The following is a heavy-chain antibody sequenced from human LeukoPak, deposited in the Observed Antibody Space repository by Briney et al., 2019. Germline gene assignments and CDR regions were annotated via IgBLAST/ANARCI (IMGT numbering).Heavy chain of an antibody. D-gene: IGHD6-13*01. V-gene: IGHV3-23*01. Sequence: QTGGSLRLSCAASGFTFSSYAMSWVRQAPGKGLEWVSVISGSGGSTYYADSVKGRLTISRDNSKNTLYLQMNSLRAEDTAVYYCAKAESSSWTYYFDYWGQGTLVTVSS. CDR3: AKAESSSWTYYFDY. J-gene: IGHJ4*02. CDR2: ISGSGGST. CDR1: GFTFSSYA.